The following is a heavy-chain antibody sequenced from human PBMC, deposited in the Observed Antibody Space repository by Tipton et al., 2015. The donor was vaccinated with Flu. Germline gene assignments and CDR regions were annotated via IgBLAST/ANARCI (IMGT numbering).Heavy chain of an antibody. J-gene: IGHJ4*02. V-gene: IGHV4-59*08. CDR1: GASISSYF. D-gene: IGHD3-16*01. CDR3: ARSSTRGESDF. Sequence: TLSLTCNVSGASISSYFWNWIRQPPGKGLEWIGYIYYSGSTDSNPSLRSRLTISVDTSKNQISLKLTSVSVADTAVYYCARSSTRGESDFWGQGILVTVSS. CDR2: IYYSGST.